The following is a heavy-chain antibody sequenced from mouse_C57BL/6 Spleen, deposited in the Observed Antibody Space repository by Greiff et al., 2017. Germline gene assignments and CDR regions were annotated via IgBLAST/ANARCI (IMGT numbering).Heavy chain of an antibody. CDR1: GFSLTSYG. CDR2: IWRGGST. D-gene: IGHD2-4*01. Sequence: QVQLQQSGPGLVQPSQSLSITCTVSGFSLTSYGVHWVRQSPGKGLEWLGVIWRGGSTVYNAAFMSRLSITKDNSKSQVFFKMNSLQADDTAIYYCAKNPYDYDGGAMDYWGQGTSVTVSS. J-gene: IGHJ4*01. V-gene: IGHV2-5*01. CDR3: AKNPYDYDGGAMDY.